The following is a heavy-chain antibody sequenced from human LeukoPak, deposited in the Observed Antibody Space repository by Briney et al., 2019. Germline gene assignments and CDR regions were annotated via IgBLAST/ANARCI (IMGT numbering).Heavy chain of an antibody. V-gene: IGHV3-30*18. CDR3: AKDAIRDIVATTLDY. CDR1: GFTFSSYG. J-gene: IGHJ4*02. D-gene: IGHD5-12*01. Sequence: GRSLRLSCAASGFTFSSYGMHWVRQAPGKGLEWVAVISYDGSNKYYADSVKGRFTISRDNSKNTLYLQMNSLRAEGTAVYYCAKDAIRDIVATTLDYWGQGTLVTVSS. CDR2: ISYDGSNK.